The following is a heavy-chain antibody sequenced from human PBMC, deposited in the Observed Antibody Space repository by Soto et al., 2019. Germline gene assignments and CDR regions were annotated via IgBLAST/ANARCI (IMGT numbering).Heavy chain of an antibody. Sequence: GSGPTLVNPTQTLTLTCTFSGFSLSTSGMCVSWIRQPPGKALEWLARIDWDDDKYYSTSLKTRLTISKDTSKNQVVLTMTNMDPVDTATYYCARMVVAATDYYYYYMDVWGKGTTVTVSS. D-gene: IGHD2-15*01. CDR2: IDWDDDK. V-gene: IGHV2-70*11. CDR3: ARMVVAATDYYYYYMDV. J-gene: IGHJ6*03. CDR1: GFSLSTSGMC.